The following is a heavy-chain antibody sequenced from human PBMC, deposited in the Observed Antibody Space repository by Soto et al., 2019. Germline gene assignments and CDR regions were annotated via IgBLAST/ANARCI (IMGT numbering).Heavy chain of an antibody. CDR3: ATPYGGFDY. CDR1: GYDFATLW. D-gene: IGHD4-17*01. J-gene: IGHJ4*02. Sequence: PGESLKISCAGSGYDFATLWIGWVRQMPWKGLEWMGIIFPADSDTRYIPSFQGQVTISVDKSISTAYLQWSSLKASDTAMYYCATPYGGFDYWGQGTLVTVSS. CDR2: IFPADSDT. V-gene: IGHV5-51*01.